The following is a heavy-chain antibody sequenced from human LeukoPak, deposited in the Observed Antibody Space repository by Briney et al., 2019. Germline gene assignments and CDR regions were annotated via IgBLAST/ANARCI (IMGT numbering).Heavy chain of an antibody. CDR3: ARAGRSLGKHFDY. J-gene: IGHJ4*02. V-gene: IGHV3-48*03. Sequence: GGSLRLSCAVSGFTFSSYEMNWVRQAPGKGLEWVSYISSSGSTTYYADSVKGRFTISRDNAKNSLYPQMNSLRAEDTAVYYCARAGRSLGKHFDYWGQGTLVTVSS. CDR2: ISSSGSTT. CDR1: GFTFSSYE. D-gene: IGHD2-15*01.